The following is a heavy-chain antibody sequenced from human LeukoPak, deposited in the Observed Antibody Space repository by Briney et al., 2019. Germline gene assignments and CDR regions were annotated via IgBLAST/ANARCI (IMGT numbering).Heavy chain of an antibody. J-gene: IGHJ6*02. CDR3: ARDPSAPYYYGSGSYFPGGYYYYYGMDV. D-gene: IGHD3-10*01. CDR1: GYTFTGYY. Sequence: ASVKVSCKASGYTFTGYYMHWVRQAPGQGLEWMGWINPNSGGTNYAQKFQGRVTMTRDTSISTVYMELSRLRSDDTAVYYCARDPSAPYYYGSGSYFPGGYYYYYGMDVWGQGTTVTVSS. V-gene: IGHV1-2*02. CDR2: INPNSGGT.